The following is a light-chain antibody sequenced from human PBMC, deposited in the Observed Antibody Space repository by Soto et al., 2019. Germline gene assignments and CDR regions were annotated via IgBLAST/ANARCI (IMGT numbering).Light chain of an antibody. V-gene: IGKV3-20*01. CDR3: QQYDSTPWT. Sequence: EIVLTQSPGTLSLSPGERAALSCRASQSLSTNSLAWYQQKPGHGPRLLIYGASRRATGIPDRFSASESGTHFTLTISSLEPEDFAVYFCQQYDSTPWTFGHGTRV. J-gene: IGKJ1*01. CDR2: GAS. CDR1: QSLSTNS.